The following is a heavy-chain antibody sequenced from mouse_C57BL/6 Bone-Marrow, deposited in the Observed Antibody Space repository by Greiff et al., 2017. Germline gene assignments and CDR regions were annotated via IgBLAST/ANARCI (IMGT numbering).Heavy chain of an antibody. Sequence: EVQLQESGPGLVKPSQSLSLTCSVTGYSITSGYYWNWIRQFPGNKLEWMGYISYDGSNNYNPSLKNRISITRDTSKNQFFLKLNSVTTEDTATYYCAREDDGYPFDYWDQGTTLTVSS. CDR1: GYSITSGYY. J-gene: IGHJ2*01. CDR2: ISYDGSN. D-gene: IGHD2-3*01. CDR3: AREDDGYPFDY. V-gene: IGHV3-6*01.